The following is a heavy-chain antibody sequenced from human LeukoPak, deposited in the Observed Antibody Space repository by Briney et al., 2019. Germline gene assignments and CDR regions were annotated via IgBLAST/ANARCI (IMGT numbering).Heavy chain of an antibody. CDR2: INDSGTI. Sequence: SETLSLTCAVYGGSFSNYYWSWIRQPPGKGLEWIGEINDSGTINYNPSLMSRVTISVDKSKNQSSLKLSSVTAADTAVYYCARRWNYGRNYYIDVWGKGATVSVSS. CDR1: GGSFSNYY. D-gene: IGHD1-7*01. V-gene: IGHV4-34*01. CDR3: ARRWNYGRNYYIDV. J-gene: IGHJ6*03.